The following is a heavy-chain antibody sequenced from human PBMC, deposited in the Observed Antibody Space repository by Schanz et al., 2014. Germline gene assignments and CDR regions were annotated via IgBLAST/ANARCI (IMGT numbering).Heavy chain of an antibody. D-gene: IGHD2-2*01. CDR3: AAHETLSTTACYPS. J-gene: IGHJ4*02. CDR1: GFTFSSYA. V-gene: IGHV3-48*04. Sequence: EVQLVESGGGLVQPGGSLRLSCAVSGFTFSSYAMSWVRQTPGKGLEWLSYISSSGNIIHYADSVKGRFTISRDNAKNSLYLQMTGLRAEDTAVYYCAAHETLSTTACYPSWGQGTLVAVSS. CDR2: ISSSGNII.